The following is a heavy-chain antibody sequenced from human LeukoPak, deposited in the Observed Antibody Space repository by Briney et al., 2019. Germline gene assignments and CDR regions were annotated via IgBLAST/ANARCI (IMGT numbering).Heavy chain of an antibody. D-gene: IGHD2-2*01. CDR2: INHSGST. V-gene: IGHV4-34*01. J-gene: IGHJ4*02. CDR1: GGSFSGYY. Sequence: PSETLSLTCAVYGGSFSGYYWSWIRQPPGKGLEWIGEINHSGSTNYNPSLKSRVTVSVDTSKNQFSLKLSSVTAADTAVYYCASGYQLPYYWGQGTVVTVSS. CDR3: ASGYQLPYY.